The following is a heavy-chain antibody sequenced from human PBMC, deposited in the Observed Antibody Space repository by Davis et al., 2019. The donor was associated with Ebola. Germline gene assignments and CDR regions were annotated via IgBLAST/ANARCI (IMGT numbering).Heavy chain of an antibody. V-gene: IGHV3-23*01. CDR2: ISGSGGST. D-gene: IGHD5-12*01. Sequence: GESLKISCAASGFPFSRYAMSWVRQAPGKGLEWVSGISGSGGSTYYADSVKGRFTISRDNSKNTMYVQMNSLRAEDTAVYYCAKLPWPSVPDYFDYWGQGTLVTVSS. CDR1: GFPFSRYA. J-gene: IGHJ4*02. CDR3: AKLPWPSVPDYFDY.